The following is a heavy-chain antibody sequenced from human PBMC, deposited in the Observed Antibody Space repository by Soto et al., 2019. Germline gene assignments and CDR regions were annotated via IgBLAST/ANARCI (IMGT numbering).Heavy chain of an antibody. CDR2: IFVTSTTI. CDR1: GFTFSSCS. Sequence: GGSLRLSCVASGFTFSSCSMVWVRQAPGKGLEWISYIFVTSTTIYYADSVKGRFTVSRDNTQNSLFLLMNSLRAEDTAIYYCARDKDWAFDYWGQGTLVTVSS. D-gene: IGHD3-9*01. V-gene: IGHV3-48*04. CDR3: ARDKDWAFDY. J-gene: IGHJ4*02.